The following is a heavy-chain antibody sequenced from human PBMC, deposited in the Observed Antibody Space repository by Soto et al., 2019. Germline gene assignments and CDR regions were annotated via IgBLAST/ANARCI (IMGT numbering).Heavy chain of an antibody. CDR3: ARGPPGFDY. CDR1: GGSFSGYY. Sequence: QVQLQQWGAGLLKPSETLSLTCAVYGGSFSGYYWSWIRQPPGKGLEWIGEINHSGSTNYNPSLKSRVLISVDTSKNQFSLRLSSVTAADPAVYYCARGPPGFDYWGQGTLVTVSS. J-gene: IGHJ4*02. CDR2: INHSGST. D-gene: IGHD3-10*01. V-gene: IGHV4-34*01.